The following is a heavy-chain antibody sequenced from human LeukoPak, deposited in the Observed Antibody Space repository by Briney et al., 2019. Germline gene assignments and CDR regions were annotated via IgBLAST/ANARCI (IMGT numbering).Heavy chain of an antibody. CDR3: ARGGVSNSWYRSPDY. CDR2: ISAYDGNT. CDR1: GYTFTIYG. D-gene: IGHD6-13*01. V-gene: IGHV1-18*01. J-gene: IGHJ4*02. Sequence: ASVKVSCKASGYTFTIYGIGWVRQAPGQGLEWMGWISAYDGNTNYTQKFRGRVTMTTDTSTSTAHMEVKSLTSDDTAVYYCARGGVSNSWYRSPDYWGQGTLVTVSS.